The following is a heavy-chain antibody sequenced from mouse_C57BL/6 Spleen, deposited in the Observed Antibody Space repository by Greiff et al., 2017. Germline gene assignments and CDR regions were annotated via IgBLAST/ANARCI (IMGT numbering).Heavy chain of an antibody. J-gene: IGHJ4*01. CDR3: TIYYDYLYAMDY. CDR1: GFTFSNYW. V-gene: IGHV6-3*01. Sequence: EVKLMESGGGLVQPGGSMKLSCVASGFTFSNYWMNWVRQSPEKGLEWVAQIRLKSDNYATHYAESVKGRFTISRDDSKSSVYLQMNNLRAEDTGIYYCTIYYDYLYAMDYWGQGTSVTVSS. D-gene: IGHD2-4*01. CDR2: IRLKSDNYAT.